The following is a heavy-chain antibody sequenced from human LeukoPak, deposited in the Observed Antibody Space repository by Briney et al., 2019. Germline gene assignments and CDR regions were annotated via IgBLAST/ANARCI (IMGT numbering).Heavy chain of an antibody. CDR2: IYDSGST. Sequence: PSETLSLTCTVSGGPISGYYWSWIRQPPGKGLEWIGYIYDSGSTNYNPSLKSRVTISVDTSKNQFPLKLSSVTAADTAVYYCASTHSSGKSDYWGQGTLVTVSS. CDR1: GGPISGYY. CDR3: ASTHSSGKSDY. D-gene: IGHD3-10*01. J-gene: IGHJ4*02. V-gene: IGHV4-59*01.